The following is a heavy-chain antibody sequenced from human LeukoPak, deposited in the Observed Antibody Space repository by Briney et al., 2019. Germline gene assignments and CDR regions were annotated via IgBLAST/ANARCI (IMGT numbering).Heavy chain of an antibody. J-gene: IGHJ5*02. CDR2: FDPEDGET. CDR3: ATVGRGYCSSISCYSPRSWFDP. V-gene: IGHV1-24*01. D-gene: IGHD2-2*01. CDR1: GYTLTELS. Sequence: ASVKVSCKVSGYTLTELSMHWVRQAPGKGLEWMGGFDPEDGETIYAQKFQGRVTMTEDTSTDTAYMELSSLRSEDTAVYYCATVGRGYCSSISCYSPRSWFDPWGQGTLVTVSS.